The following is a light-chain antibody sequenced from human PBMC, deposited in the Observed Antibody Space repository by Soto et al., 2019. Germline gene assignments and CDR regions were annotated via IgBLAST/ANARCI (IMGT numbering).Light chain of an antibody. J-gene: IGKJ1*01. CDR3: LQYGSSVWT. CDR1: QRLSSNY. CDR2: GAS. V-gene: IGKV3-20*01. Sequence: EIVLTQSSGTLSLSPGERATLSCRASQRLSSNYLAWFQQKPGQAPRLLIYGASSRATGIPDRFSGSGSGTDFTLTIPRLEPEDFAVYYCLQYGSSVWTFGQGTKVDIK.